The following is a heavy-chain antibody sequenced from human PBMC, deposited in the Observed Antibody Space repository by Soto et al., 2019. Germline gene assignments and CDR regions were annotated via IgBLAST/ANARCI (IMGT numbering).Heavy chain of an antibody. Sequence: VQLVESGGGVVQPGRSLRLSCEVSGLTFSTYGFHWVRQAPGKGLEWGAVISYDVRKTHYADSVSGRFTISRDNSKSTLYLQMNDLRADDTALYYCAKDSLGGMGTVMMPGTDWGQGTLVTVSS. CDR3: AKDSLGGMGTVMMPGTD. CDR2: ISYDVRKT. V-gene: IGHV3-30*18. CDR1: GLTFSTYG. J-gene: IGHJ4*02. D-gene: IGHD4-17*01.